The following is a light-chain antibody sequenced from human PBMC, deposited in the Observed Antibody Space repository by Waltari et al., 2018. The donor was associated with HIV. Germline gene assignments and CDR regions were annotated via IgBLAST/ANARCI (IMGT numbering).Light chain of an antibody. J-gene: IGLJ2*01. CDR1: SSDVGGYNY. CDR2: EVS. CDR3: SSYSSSITLYVV. Sequence: QSALTQPASVSGSPGPSITISCTGTSSDVGGYNYVSWYQHHPGKAPKPMISEVSNRPSGVSNRFSGSKSGNTASLTISGLQAEDEADYYCSSYSSSITLYVVFGGGTKLTVL. V-gene: IGLV2-14*01.